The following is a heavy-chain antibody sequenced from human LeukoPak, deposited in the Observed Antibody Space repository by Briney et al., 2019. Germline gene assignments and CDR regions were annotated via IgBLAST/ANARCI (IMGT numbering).Heavy chain of an antibody. V-gene: IGHV1-2*02. Sequence: ASVKVSCKASGYTFTCYYMHWVRQAPGQGLAWMGWINPNSGGTNYAQKFQGRVTMTRDTSISTAYMELSRLRSDDTAVYYCAIYYDSSGYYLDPWGQGTLVTVSS. CDR2: INPNSGGT. D-gene: IGHD3-22*01. J-gene: IGHJ5*02. CDR1: GYTFTCYY. CDR3: AIYYDSSGYYLDP.